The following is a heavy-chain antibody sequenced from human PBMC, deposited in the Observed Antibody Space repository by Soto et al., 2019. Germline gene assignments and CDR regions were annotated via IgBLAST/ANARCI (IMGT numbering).Heavy chain of an antibody. J-gene: IGHJ6*03. V-gene: IGHV4-34*01. Sequence: PSETLSLTCAVYGGSFSGYYWSWIRQPPGKGLEWIGEINHSGSTNYNPSLKSRVTISVDTSKNQFSLKLSSVTAADTAVYYCARGSRETMVRGVIIKTPNYYYYYMHVWGKGTTVTVSS. CDR3: ARGSRETMVRGVIIKTPNYYYYYMHV. CDR1: GGSFSGYY. D-gene: IGHD3-10*01. CDR2: INHSGST.